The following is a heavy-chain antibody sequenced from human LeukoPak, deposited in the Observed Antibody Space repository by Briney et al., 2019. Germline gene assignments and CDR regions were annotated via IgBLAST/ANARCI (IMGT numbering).Heavy chain of an antibody. CDR2: IYHSGST. Sequence: SETLSLTCAVSGGSISSSNWWSWVRQPPGKGLEWIGEIYHSGSTNYNPSLKSRVTISVDKSKNQFSLKLSSVTAADTAVYYCARATRGSSSWYWDYWGQGTLVTVSS. D-gene: IGHD6-13*01. CDR3: ARATRGSSSWYWDY. J-gene: IGHJ4*02. V-gene: IGHV4-4*02. CDR1: GGSISSSNW.